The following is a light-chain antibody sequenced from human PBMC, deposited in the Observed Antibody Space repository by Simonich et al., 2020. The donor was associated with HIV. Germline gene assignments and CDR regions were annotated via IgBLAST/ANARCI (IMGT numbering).Light chain of an antibody. CDR1: QSINSY. Sequence: DIQMTQSPSSLSASVGDSVTITCRASQSINSYLNLYQQKPGKAPKLLIFTASSLQSGVPSRFRGSGSGTDFTLTISSLQPEDFATYSCQQSYSTPWTFGQGTKVEIK. J-gene: IGKJ1*01. CDR3: QQSYSTPWT. V-gene: IGKV1-39*01. CDR2: TAS.